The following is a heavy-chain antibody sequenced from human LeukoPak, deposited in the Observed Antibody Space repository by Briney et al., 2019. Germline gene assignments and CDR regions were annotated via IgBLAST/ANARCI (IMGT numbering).Heavy chain of an antibody. CDR3: AKSGGGGAGGYYYYGMDV. J-gene: IGHJ6*02. V-gene: IGHV3-23*01. D-gene: IGHD3-16*01. Sequence: GGSLRLSCAASGFTFSSYAMSWVRQAPGKGLEWVSAISGSGGSTYYADSVKGRFTISRDNSQNTLYRKMKSLRAEDTSVYYCAKSGGGGAGGYYYYGMDVWGQGTTVTVSS. CDR2: ISGSGGST. CDR1: GFTFSSYA.